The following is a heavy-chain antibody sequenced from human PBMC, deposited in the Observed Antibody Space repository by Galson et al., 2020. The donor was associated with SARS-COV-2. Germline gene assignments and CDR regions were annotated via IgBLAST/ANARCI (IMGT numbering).Heavy chain of an antibody. Sequence: ASVKVSCKASGVTLSNYAISWVRQAPGQGLEWMGGIIPFLGTPNYAQKFQDRVTITTDEFTSTAYMELNSLRSDDTAVYYCARGHAHYDNSGYLTGWFDPWGQGSLVTVSS. CDR2: IIPFLGTP. CDR1: GVTLSNYA. J-gene: IGHJ5*02. CDR3: ARGHAHYDNSGYLTGWFDP. V-gene: IGHV1-69*05. D-gene: IGHD3-22*01.